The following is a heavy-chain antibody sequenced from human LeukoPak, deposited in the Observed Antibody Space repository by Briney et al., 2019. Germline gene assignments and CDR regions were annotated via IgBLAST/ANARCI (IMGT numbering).Heavy chain of an antibody. V-gene: IGHV3-48*03. J-gene: IGHJ4*02. D-gene: IGHD3-22*01. CDR3: ARGVYDSTGYYQY. CDR2: ISTSGSTI. Sequence: PGGSLRLSCAASGFTFSSYEMNWVRQAPGKGLEWASYISTSGSTIYYADSVKGRFTISRDNGKSSLYLQMNSLRAEDTAVYYCARGVYDSTGYYQYWGQGTLVTVSS. CDR1: GFTFSSYE.